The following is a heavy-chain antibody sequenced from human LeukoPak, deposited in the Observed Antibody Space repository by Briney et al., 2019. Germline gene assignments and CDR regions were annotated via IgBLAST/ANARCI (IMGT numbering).Heavy chain of an antibody. D-gene: IGHD2-15*01. J-gene: IGHJ4*02. Sequence: PGGSLRLSCAASGFTFSTYWMHWVRQDPGKGLVWVSRISSDASITSYADPVKGRFTISRDNAKNTLYLQMNGLRAEDTALYYCATSARTYLGSSLDYWGQGTLVTVSS. CDR2: ISSDASIT. CDR1: GFTFSTYW. CDR3: ATSARTYLGSSLDY. V-gene: IGHV3-74*01.